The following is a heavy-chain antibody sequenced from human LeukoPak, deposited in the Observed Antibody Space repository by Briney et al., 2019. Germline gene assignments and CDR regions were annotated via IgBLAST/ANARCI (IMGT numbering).Heavy chain of an antibody. CDR3: ARVSCSSTSCYTVYYWFDP. Sequence: SETLSLTCTVSGYSISRGYYWGWIRQPPGKGLEWIGSTYHSGNTYYNPSLKSRVTISVDTSKNQFSLKLSSVTAADTAVYYCARVSCSSTSCYTVYYWFDPWGQGTLVTVSS. CDR1: GYSISRGYY. CDR2: TYHSGNT. D-gene: IGHD2-2*02. V-gene: IGHV4-38-2*02. J-gene: IGHJ5*02.